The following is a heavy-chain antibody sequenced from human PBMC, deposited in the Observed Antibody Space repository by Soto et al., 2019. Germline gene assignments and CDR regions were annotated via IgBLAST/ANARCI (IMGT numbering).Heavy chain of an antibody. Sequence: GGSLRLSCAASGFTVSSNYMSWVRQAPGKGLEWVSVIYSGGSTYYADSVKGRFTISRDNSKNTLYLQMNSLRAEDTAVYYCARDSDYYGSGSYYKVGAAYYYYYMYVWGKGTTVTVSS. CDR1: GFTVSSNY. V-gene: IGHV3-66*01. J-gene: IGHJ6*03. D-gene: IGHD3-10*01. CDR3: ARDSDYYGSGSYYKVGAAYYYYYMYV. CDR2: IYSGGST.